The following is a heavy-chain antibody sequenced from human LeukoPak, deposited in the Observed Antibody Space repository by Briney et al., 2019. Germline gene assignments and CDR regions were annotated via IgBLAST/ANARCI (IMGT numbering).Heavy chain of an antibody. D-gene: IGHD3-3*01. V-gene: IGHV1-69*04. CDR2: IIPILGIA. CDR1: GGTFSSYA. CDR3: ARTSSFGVVIIPWFDY. Sequence: SVKVSCKASGGTFSSYAISWVRQAPGQGLEWMGRIIPILGIANYAQKLQGRVTITADKSTSTAYMELSSLRSEDTAVYYCARTSSFGVVIIPWFDYWGQGTLVTVSS. J-gene: IGHJ4*02.